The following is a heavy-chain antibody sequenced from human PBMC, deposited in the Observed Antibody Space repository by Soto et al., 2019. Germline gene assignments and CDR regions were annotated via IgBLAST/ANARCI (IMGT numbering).Heavy chain of an antibody. CDR1: GGSISSYY. Sequence: SETLSLTCTVSGGSISSYYWSWIRQPPGKGLEWIGYIYYSGSTNYNPSLKSRVTISVDTSKNQFSLKLSSVTAADTAVYYCARFSRSHYYYYMDVWGKGTTVTVSS. J-gene: IGHJ6*03. CDR2: IYYSGST. CDR3: ARFSRSHYYYYMDV. D-gene: IGHD2-15*01. V-gene: IGHV4-59*08.